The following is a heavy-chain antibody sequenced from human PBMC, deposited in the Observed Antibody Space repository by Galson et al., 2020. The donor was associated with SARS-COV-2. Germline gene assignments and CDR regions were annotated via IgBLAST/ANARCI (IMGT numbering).Heavy chain of an antibody. CDR2: ISVPGGRT. J-gene: IGHJ5*02. Sequence: GESLKISCAASRFSFSTHAMSWVRQAPGKGLEWVSSISVPGGRTYYADSVKGRFTVSRDNSRNTLYLQMNNLRAEDTAVYYCAGHGCENDCWPHRFDPWGQGNLVTVSS. CDR1: RFSFSTHA. V-gene: IGHV3-23*01. D-gene: IGHD2-21*01. CDR3: AGHGCENDCWPHRFDP.